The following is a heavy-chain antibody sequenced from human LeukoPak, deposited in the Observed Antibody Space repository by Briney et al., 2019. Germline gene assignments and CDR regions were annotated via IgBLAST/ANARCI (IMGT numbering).Heavy chain of an antibody. D-gene: IGHD3-10*01. J-gene: IGHJ6*02. CDR1: GFTLSSNW. Sequence: PGGSLRLSCAASGFTLSSNWMSWVRQAPGKGLEWVSLIYSDGSTYYADSVKGRFTISRDNSKNTLYLQMNSLRAEDTALYYCAREPYGSGDVWGQGTTVTVSS. CDR2: IYSDGST. V-gene: IGHV3-66*01. CDR3: AREPYGSGDV.